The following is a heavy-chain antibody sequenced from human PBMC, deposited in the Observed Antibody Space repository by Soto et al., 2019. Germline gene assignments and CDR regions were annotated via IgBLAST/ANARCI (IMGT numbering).Heavy chain of an antibody. CDR1: GFTFSDYA. CDR2: ISGSGRNT. CDR3: AKDLTVSGSFPSYYHYGMDV. Sequence: EVQMLESGGGLVHPGGSLRLSCAASGFTFSDYAMNWVRHAPGKGLEWVSSISGSGRNTYYADSVKGRLTISRDSSKNTLYLQMNSLRVEDTGVYYCAKDLTVSGSFPSYYHYGMDVWGQGTTVTVSS. V-gene: IGHV3-23*01. D-gene: IGHD3-10*01. J-gene: IGHJ6*02.